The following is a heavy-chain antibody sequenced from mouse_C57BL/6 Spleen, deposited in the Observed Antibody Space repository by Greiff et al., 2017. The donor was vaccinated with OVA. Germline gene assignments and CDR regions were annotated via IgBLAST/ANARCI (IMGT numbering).Heavy chain of an antibody. Sequence: VQLQQSGPELVKPGASVKISCKASGYTFTDYYMNWVKQSHGKSLEWIGDINPNNGGTSYNQKFKGKATLTVDKSSSTAYMELRSLTSEDSAVYYCARSYDYDERRFAYWGQGTLVTVSA. CDR3: ARSYDYDERRFAY. J-gene: IGHJ3*01. V-gene: IGHV1-26*01. D-gene: IGHD2-4*01. CDR2: INPNNGGT. CDR1: GYTFTDYY.